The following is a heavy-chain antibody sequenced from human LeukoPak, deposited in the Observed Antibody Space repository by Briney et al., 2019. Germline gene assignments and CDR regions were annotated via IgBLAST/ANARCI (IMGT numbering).Heavy chain of an antibody. J-gene: IGHJ6*03. CDR2: SNPSGGST. Sequence: ASVKVSCKASGDTFTTNYIHWVRQGPGQGPEWMGVSNPSGGSTTNAQKFQGRVTMTRDTSTSTVYMELSSLRSEDTAIYYCARARGSGSYYGHDYYYYHYMDVWGKGTTVTVSS. CDR1: GDTFTTNY. D-gene: IGHD3-10*01. CDR3: ARARGSGSYYGHDYYYYHYMDV. V-gene: IGHV1-46*01.